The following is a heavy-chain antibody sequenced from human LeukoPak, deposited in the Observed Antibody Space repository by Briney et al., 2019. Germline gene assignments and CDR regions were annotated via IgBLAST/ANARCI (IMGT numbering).Heavy chain of an antibody. D-gene: IGHD2/OR15-2a*01. CDR2: ISIGTSFI. CDR3: ARSPTFRGWFDP. V-gene: IGHV3-21*01. Sequence: GGSLRLSCAASGFTFSSYNMNWVRQAPGKGLEWVAYISIGTSFIYYADSVKGRFTISRDNAKNSLYLQVNSLRAEDTAVYYCARSPTFRGWFDPWGQGTLVTVSS. CDR1: GFTFSSYN. J-gene: IGHJ5*02.